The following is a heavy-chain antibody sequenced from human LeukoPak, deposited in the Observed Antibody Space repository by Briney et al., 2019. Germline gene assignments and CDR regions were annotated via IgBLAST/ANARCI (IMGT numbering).Heavy chain of an antibody. V-gene: IGHV3-7*05. CDR1: GFTLSYYW. CDR3: ARSHRSFASGSGDF. J-gene: IGHJ4*02. D-gene: IGHD3-10*01. CDR2: IKQDGSEK. Sequence: PGGSLRLSCAASGFTLSYYWMTWVRRAPGKGLEWVANIKQDGSEKYYVDSVKGRFTISRDNAKNSLYLQMDSLRAEDTAVYYCARSHRSFASGSGDFWGQGTLVTVSS.